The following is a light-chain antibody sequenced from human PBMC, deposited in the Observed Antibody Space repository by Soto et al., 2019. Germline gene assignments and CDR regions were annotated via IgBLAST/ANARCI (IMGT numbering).Light chain of an antibody. CDR1: QGIADY. Sequence: DIQMTQSPSSLSASVGARVTITCRASQGIADYLNWYQQRPGKAPILLIYTASRLQSRVPSRFSGSGSGTDFTLTISSLQTEDFANYYCQQSYETPLTFGGGTKVEI. J-gene: IGKJ4*01. CDR3: QQSYETPLT. CDR2: TAS. V-gene: IGKV1-39*01.